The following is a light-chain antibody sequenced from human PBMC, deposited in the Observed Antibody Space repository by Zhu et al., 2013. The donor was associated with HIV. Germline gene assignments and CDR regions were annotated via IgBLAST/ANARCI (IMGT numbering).Light chain of an antibody. CDR1: QSVRSDY. J-gene: IGKJ1*01. Sequence: EIVLTQSPGTLSLSPGERAILSCRASQSVRSDYLAWYQQKHGQAPRLLIYGASNRATGIPPRFSGSGSGTDFTVTISSLQPEDFATYYCQQSYTTPPTFGQGTKVEVK. V-gene: IGKV3-20*01. CDR3: QQSYTTPPT. CDR2: GAS.